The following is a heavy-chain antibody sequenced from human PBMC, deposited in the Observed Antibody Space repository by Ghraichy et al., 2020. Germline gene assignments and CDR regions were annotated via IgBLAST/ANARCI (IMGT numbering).Heavy chain of an antibody. Sequence: SETLSLTCAVYGGSFSGYYWSWIRQPPGKGLEWIGEINHSGSTNYNPSLKSRVTISVDTSKNQFSLKLSSVTAADTAVYYCARGLVRAGTTRGSFFDYWGQGTLVTVSS. CDR2: INHSGST. CDR1: GGSFSGYY. V-gene: IGHV4-34*01. D-gene: IGHD1-7*01. CDR3: ARGLVRAGTTRGSFFDY. J-gene: IGHJ4*02.